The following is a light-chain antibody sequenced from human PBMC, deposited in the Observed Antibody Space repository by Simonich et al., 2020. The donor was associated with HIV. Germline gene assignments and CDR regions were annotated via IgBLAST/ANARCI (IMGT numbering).Light chain of an antibody. CDR3: QQYYSTPIT. CDR2: LAS. V-gene: IGKV4-1*01. Sequence: DIVMTQSPDSLAVSLGERATINCKSSQSVLYSSNNNNYLAWYQQKPGQPPNLLIYLASTREPGVPDRFSGSGSGSDFTLTISSLQAEDVAVYYCQQYYSTPITFGQGTRLEIK. CDR1: QSVLYSSNNNNY. J-gene: IGKJ5*01.